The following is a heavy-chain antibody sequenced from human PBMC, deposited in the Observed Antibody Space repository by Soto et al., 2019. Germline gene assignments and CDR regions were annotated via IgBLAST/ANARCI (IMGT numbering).Heavy chain of an antibody. CDR3: ARGGGVGVAGSAAFDM. CDR1: GYPVTAYY. CDR2: INPATGAP. J-gene: IGHJ3*02. D-gene: IGHD3-3*01. V-gene: IGHV1-2*02. Sequence: QLHLVQSGAVVKKPGASVTVSCSASGYPVTAYYMHWVRQAPGRGLEWRGGINPATGAPKYTQTFPGRVTKAWDTATRTVFMELRGPKSEDTAVFYCARGGGVGVAGSAAFDMWGQGTLVTVSS.